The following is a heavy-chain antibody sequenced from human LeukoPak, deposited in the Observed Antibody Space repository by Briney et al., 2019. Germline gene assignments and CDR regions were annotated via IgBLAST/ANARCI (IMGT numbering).Heavy chain of an antibody. V-gene: IGHV3-30-3*01. CDR1: GFTFSSYA. CDR2: ISYDGSNK. Sequence: PGRSLRLSCAASGFTFSSYAMRWVRQAPGKGLEWVAVISYDGSNKYYADSVKGRFTISRDNSKNTLYLQMNSLRAEDTAVYYCARALWIQLDDAFDIWGQGTMVTVSS. D-gene: IGHD5-18*01. J-gene: IGHJ3*02. CDR3: ARALWIQLDDAFDI.